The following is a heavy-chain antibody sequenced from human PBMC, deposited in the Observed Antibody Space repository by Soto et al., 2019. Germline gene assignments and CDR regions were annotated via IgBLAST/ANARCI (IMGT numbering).Heavy chain of an antibody. Sequence: QVQLVQSRADVEKPGASVKVSCKASGYSFSSYAIHWVRQAPGQGLEWMGWIHAGNGNTKYSQNFQGRVTISRDTSATTAYMELNSLRSEDTAVYYCARGVAFLDYWGQGTLVTVSS. D-gene: IGHD2-15*01. CDR2: IHAGNGNT. J-gene: IGHJ4*02. V-gene: IGHV1-3*01. CDR3: ARGVAFLDY. CDR1: GYSFSSYA.